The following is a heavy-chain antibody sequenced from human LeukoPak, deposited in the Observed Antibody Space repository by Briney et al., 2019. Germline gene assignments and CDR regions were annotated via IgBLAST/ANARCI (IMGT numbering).Heavy chain of an antibody. V-gene: IGHV4-34*01. Sequence: SETLSLTCAVYGGYFSGYYWSWIRQPPGKGLQWIGEIDHSGSTNYNPSLKNRVTISVDTSKNQFSLKVTSVIAADTALYYCARGGASSYLYYYYYYTDVWGKGTTVTVSS. CDR1: GGYFSGYY. D-gene: IGHD6-13*01. J-gene: IGHJ6*03. CDR2: IDHSGST. CDR3: ARGGASSYLYYYYYYTDV.